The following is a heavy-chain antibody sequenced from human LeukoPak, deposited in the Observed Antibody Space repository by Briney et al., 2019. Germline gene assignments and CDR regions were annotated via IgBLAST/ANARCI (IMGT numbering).Heavy chain of an antibody. D-gene: IGHD4-17*01. CDR1: GGSFSGYY. V-gene: IGHV4-34*01. CDR2: INHSGST. J-gene: IGHJ6*02. Sequence: PSETLSLTCAVYGGSFSGYYWSWIRQPPGKGLEWIGEINHSGSTNYNPSLKSRVTISVDTSKNQFSLKLSSVTAADTAVYYCARGSVTPLDLYYYGMDVWGQGTTVTVSS. CDR3: ARGSVTPLDLYYYGMDV.